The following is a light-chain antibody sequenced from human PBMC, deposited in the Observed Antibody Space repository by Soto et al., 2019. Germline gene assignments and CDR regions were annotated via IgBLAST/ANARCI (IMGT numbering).Light chain of an antibody. Sequence: QFALTQPASVSGSPGQSITISCTGTSSDVGSYNLVSWYQQHPGKAPKLMIYEVSKRPSGVSNRFSGSKSGNTASLTISGLQAEDEADYYCCSYAGSSTLWVFGGGTQLTVL. J-gene: IGLJ3*02. CDR2: EVS. CDR3: CSYAGSSTLWV. CDR1: SSDVGSYNL. V-gene: IGLV2-23*02.